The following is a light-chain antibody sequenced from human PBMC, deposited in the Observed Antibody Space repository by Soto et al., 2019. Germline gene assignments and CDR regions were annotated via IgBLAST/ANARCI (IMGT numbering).Light chain of an antibody. CDR3: QQANDWPPT. V-gene: IGKV3-15*01. Sequence: VMTQSPVTLSVSPGERVTLSCRASQAISNNLAWYQQKPGQAPRLLICDASTRATGIPARFIGSGSGTEYSLTISSLQSEDFAVYYCQQANDWPPTFGQGTRV. J-gene: IGKJ1*01. CDR1: QAISNN. CDR2: DAS.